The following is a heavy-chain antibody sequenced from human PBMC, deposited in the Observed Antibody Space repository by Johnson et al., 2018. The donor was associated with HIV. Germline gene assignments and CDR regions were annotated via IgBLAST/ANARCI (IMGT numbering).Heavy chain of an antibody. J-gene: IGHJ3*02. CDR1: GFTFDDYG. D-gene: IGHD3-10*01. Sequence: MMLVESGGSVVRPGGSLRLSCAASGFTFDDYGMSWVRQGSGKGLEWVAGINWTGTSTAYADSLKGRFTISREKAKNSLKGRFTISREKAKKSLYVQVNSVGAEDTAVYYCARERIRGNSGAGARDIWGQGTMVTVSS. V-gene: IGHV3-20*01. CDR2: INWTGTST. CDR3: QVNSVGAEDTAVYYCARERIRGNSGAGARDI.